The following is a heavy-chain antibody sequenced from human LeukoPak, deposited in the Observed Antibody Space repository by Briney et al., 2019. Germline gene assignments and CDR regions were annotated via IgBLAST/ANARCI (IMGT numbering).Heavy chain of an antibody. CDR1: GFTFSNYW. CDR3: ARALSA. Sequence: GGSLRLSCAASGFTFSNYWMHWVRQAPGKGLEWVANIKQDGSERYYVDSVKGRFSISRDNVKNSLYLQMNSLRAEDTAVYYCARALSAWGQGTLVTVSS. V-gene: IGHV3-7*03. CDR2: IKQDGSER. J-gene: IGHJ4*02. D-gene: IGHD3-3*01.